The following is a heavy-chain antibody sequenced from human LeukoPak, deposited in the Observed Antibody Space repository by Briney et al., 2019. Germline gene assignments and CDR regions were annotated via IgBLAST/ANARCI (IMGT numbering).Heavy chain of an antibody. CDR3: ARSRRYQDV. Sequence: GGSLRLSCAASGFTFSSYWMSWVRQAPGKGLEWVANIKEDGSEKHYVDSVKGRSTISRDNAKNSLYLQMNSLRAEDTAVYYCARSRRYQDVWGKGTTVTVSS. CDR2: IKEDGSEK. J-gene: IGHJ6*04. CDR1: GFTFSSYW. D-gene: IGHD1-14*01. V-gene: IGHV3-7*01.